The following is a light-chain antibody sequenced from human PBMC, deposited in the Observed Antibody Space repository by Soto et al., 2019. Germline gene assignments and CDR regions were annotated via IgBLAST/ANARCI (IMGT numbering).Light chain of an antibody. J-gene: IGKJ4*02. V-gene: IGKV3-11*01. CDR1: QSPSKS. CDR3: QQRSSWPLT. Sequence: IVLTQSPGTVSLSPGERATLSCRASQSPSKSLVWYQQKPGQAPRLLIDGASNRATGIPARFSGSGSGTDFTLTISSLEPEDFAVYFCQQRSSWPLTFGGGTKVDIK. CDR2: GAS.